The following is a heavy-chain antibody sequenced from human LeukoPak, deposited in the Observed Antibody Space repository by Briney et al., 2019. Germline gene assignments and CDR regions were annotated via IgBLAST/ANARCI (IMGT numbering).Heavy chain of an antibody. V-gene: IGHV1-2*02. Sequence: GASVKVSCKAPGYTFTGYYMHWVRQAPGQGLEWMGWINPNSGGTNYAQKFQGRVTMTRDTSISTAYMELSRLRSGDTAVYYCASGPPGSGSYYPPGDYWGQGTLVTVSS. CDR2: INPNSGGT. CDR3: ASGPPGSGSYYPPGDY. D-gene: IGHD1-26*01. J-gene: IGHJ4*02. CDR1: GYTFTGYY.